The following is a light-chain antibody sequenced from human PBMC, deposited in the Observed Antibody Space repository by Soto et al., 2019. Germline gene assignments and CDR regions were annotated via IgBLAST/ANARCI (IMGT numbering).Light chain of an antibody. Sequence: QSALTQPPSASGSPGQSVTISCTGTSSDVGGYNYVSWYQQYPGKAPKLMIYGVTKRPSGVPDRFSGSKSGNTASLTVSGLQAEDEADYYCSSYAGSNTPVVFGGGTKLTVL. J-gene: IGLJ2*01. CDR2: GVT. CDR1: SSDVGGYNY. CDR3: SSYAGSNTPVV. V-gene: IGLV2-8*01.